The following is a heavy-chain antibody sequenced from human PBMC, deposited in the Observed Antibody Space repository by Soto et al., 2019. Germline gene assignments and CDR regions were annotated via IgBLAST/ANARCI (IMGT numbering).Heavy chain of an antibody. CDR1: GGSFSGYY. V-gene: IGHV4-34*01. CDR3: AREGYSYGPYYYYYYGMDV. J-gene: IGHJ6*02. CDR2: INHSGST. D-gene: IGHD5-18*01. Sequence: AETLSLTCAVYGGSFSGYYWSWIRQPPGKGLEWIGEINHSGSTNYNPSLKSRVTISVDTSKNQFSLKLSSVTAADTAVYYCAREGYSYGPYYYYYYGMDVWGQGTTVTVSS.